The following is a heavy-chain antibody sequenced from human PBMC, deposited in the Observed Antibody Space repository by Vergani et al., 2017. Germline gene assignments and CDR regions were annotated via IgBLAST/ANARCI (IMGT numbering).Heavy chain of an antibody. CDR3: TRHWAVVAAHNWFDP. V-gene: IGHV3-13*01. CDR2: IGTAGDT. CDR1: GFTFSTYD. Sequence: EVQLVESGGGLVQPGGSLRLSCAASGFTFSTYDMHWVRQATGKGLEWVSAIGTAGDTYYPGSVKGRFTISRENAKNSLYLQMNGLRAGDTAVYYCTRHWAVVAAHNWFDPWGQGTLVTVSS. J-gene: IGHJ5*02. D-gene: IGHD2-15*01.